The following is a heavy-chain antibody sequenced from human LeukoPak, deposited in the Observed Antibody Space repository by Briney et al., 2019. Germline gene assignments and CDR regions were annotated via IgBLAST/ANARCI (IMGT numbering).Heavy chain of an antibody. Sequence: PRGSLRLSCAASGLTFSSFTMNWVRQAPGKGLEWVSSISSSSNVYYADSVKGRLHHSIDNAKNSLYLQMNSLRAEDTAVYYCARVPRAMVRGVIITEFYFDYLGQGTPVHGSS. CDR1: GLTFSSFT. V-gene: IGHV3-21*01. CDR3: ARVPRAMVRGVIITEFYFDY. J-gene: IGHJ4*02. D-gene: IGHD3-10*01. CDR2: ISSSSNV.